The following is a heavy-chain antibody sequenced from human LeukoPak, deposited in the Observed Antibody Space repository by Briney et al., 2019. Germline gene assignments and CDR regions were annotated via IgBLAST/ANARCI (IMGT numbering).Heavy chain of an antibody. CDR2: ISAYNGNT. CDR3: ARDQIERWYDASDI. CDR1: GGTFSSYA. Sequence: GSSVKVSCKASGGTFSSYAISWVRQAPGQGLEWMGWISAYNGNTNYAQKLQGRVTMTTDTSTSTAYMELRSLRSDDTAVYYCARDQIERWYDASDIWGQGTMVTVSS. V-gene: IGHV1-18*01. J-gene: IGHJ3*02. D-gene: IGHD6-13*01.